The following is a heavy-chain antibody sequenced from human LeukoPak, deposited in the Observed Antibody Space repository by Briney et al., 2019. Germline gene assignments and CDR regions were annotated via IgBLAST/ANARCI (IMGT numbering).Heavy chain of an antibody. CDR3: ARDQPEIAVAGVFDY. CDR1: GFTFSSYW. CDR2: IKQDGSEK. J-gene: IGHJ4*02. V-gene: IGHV3-7*01. Sequence: PGGSLRLSCAASGFTFSSYWMSWVRQAPGKGREWVANIKQDGSEKYYVDSVKGRFTISRDNAKNSLYLQMNSLRAEDTAVYYCARDQPEIAVAGVFDYWGQGTLVTVSS. D-gene: IGHD6-19*01.